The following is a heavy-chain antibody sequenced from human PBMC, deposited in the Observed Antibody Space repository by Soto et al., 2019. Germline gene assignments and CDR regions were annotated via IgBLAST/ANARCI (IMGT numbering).Heavy chain of an antibody. Sequence: EVQLLESGGGLVQPGGSLRLSCAASGFTFNTYVMNWVRQAPGKGLECVSTISYSAAKTHYADSVKGRFTISRDNSRDTLFLQMNSLRADDAAVYYCARRARTATTNWGDFDVWGQGTMVTVSS. J-gene: IGHJ3*01. D-gene: IGHD1-7*01. CDR1: GFTFNTYV. CDR3: ARRARTATTNWGDFDV. CDR2: ISYSAAKT. V-gene: IGHV3-23*01.